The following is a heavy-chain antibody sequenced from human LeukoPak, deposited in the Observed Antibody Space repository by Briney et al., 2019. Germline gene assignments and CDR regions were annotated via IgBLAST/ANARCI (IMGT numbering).Heavy chain of an antibody. CDR3: AKSSFPTIFGVVIAGYFDY. CDR2: IWYDGSNK. D-gene: IGHD3-3*01. CDR1: GFTFSSYG. Sequence: GGSLRLSCAASGFTFSSYGMHWVRQALGKGLEWVAVIWYDGSNKYYADSVKGRFSISRDNSKNTLYLQMNSLRAEDTAVYYCAKSSFPTIFGVVIAGYFDYWGQGTLVTVSS. J-gene: IGHJ4*02. V-gene: IGHV3-33*06.